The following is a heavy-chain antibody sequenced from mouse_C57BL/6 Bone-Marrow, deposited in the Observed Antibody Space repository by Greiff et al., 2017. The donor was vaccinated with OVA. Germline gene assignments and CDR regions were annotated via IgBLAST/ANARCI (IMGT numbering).Heavy chain of an antibody. CDR1: GYTFTSYG. J-gene: IGHJ3*01. D-gene: IGHD1-1*01. V-gene: IGHV1-81*01. Sequence: QVQLKESGAELARPGASVKLSCKASGYTFTSYGISWVKQRTGQGLEWIGEIYPRSGNTYYNEKFKGKATLTADKSSSTAYMELRSLTSEDSAVYFCARHYYGSSLFAYWGQGTLVTVSA. CDR3: ARHYYGSSLFAY. CDR2: IYPRSGNT.